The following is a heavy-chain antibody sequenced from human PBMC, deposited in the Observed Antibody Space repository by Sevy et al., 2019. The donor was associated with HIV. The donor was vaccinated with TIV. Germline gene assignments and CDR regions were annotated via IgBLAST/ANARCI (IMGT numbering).Heavy chain of an antibody. CDR3: TRNGGAFDNGFDP. D-gene: IGHD2-8*01. Sequence: GESLKISCTASGLTFSSYDMNWVRQSPGKGLEWVSKISSSGSSIYYADSVKGRFTISRDNAKNSLNLQMNSLRAEDTAVYYCTRNGGAFDNGFDPWGQGTLVTVSS. CDR2: ISSSGSSI. V-gene: IGHV3-48*03. CDR1: GLTFSSYD. J-gene: IGHJ5*02.